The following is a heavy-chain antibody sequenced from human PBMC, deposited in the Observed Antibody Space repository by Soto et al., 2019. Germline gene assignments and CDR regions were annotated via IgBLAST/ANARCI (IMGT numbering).Heavy chain of an antibody. CDR2: IWSDGSRG. Sequence: QVQLVESGGGVVQPGTSLRLSCAASRLTFSFYDMHWVRQAPGKGLEWVALIWSDGSRGFYADSVKGRFTISRDNSKKTLYLQMTGLRAGETAVYYCAGEPKGGAYDMDVWGQGTTVTVSS. CDR1: RLTFSFYD. J-gene: IGHJ6*02. D-gene: IGHD3-16*01. CDR3: AGEPKGGAYDMDV. V-gene: IGHV3-33*01.